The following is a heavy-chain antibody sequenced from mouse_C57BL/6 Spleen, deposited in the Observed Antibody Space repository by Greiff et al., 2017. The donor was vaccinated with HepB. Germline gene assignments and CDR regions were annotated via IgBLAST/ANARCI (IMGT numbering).Heavy chain of an antibody. Sequence: VQLKESGPELVKPGASVKIPCKASGYTFTDYNMDWVKQSHGKSLEWIGDINPNNGGTIYNQKFKGKATLTVDKSSSTAYMELRSLTSEDTAVYYCARSPYGNYYAMDYWGQGTSVTVSS. CDR2: INPNNGGT. J-gene: IGHJ4*01. CDR1: GYTFTDYN. V-gene: IGHV1-18*01. D-gene: IGHD2-1*01. CDR3: ARSPYGNYYAMDY.